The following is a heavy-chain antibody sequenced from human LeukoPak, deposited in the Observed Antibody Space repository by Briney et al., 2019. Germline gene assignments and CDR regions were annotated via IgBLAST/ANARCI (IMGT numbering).Heavy chain of an antibody. D-gene: IGHD3-10*01. J-gene: IGHJ6*03. V-gene: IGHV1-2*02. CDR1: GYTFTGYY. Sequence: ASVKVSCKASGYTFTGYYMHWVRQAPGQGLEWMGWINPNSGGTNYAQKFQGRVTMTRDTSISTAYMELSRLRSEDTAVYYCARAKQLLWFGELLLTEYYMDVWGKGTTVTVSS. CDR3: ARAKQLLWFGELLLTEYYMDV. CDR2: INPNSGGT.